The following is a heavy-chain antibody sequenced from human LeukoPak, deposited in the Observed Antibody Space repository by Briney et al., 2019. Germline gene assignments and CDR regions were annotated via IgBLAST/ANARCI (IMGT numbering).Heavy chain of an antibody. CDR2: ISAYNGNT. V-gene: IGHV1-18*01. J-gene: IGHJ3*02. CDR1: GYTFTSYG. Sequence: GASVKVSCKASGYTFTSYGISWVRQAPGQGLEWMGWISAYNGNTNYAQKLQGRVTMTTDTSTSTAYMELRSLRSDDTAVYYCASTNYYDSSSDAFDIWGQGTMVTVSS. D-gene: IGHD3-22*01. CDR3: ASTNYYDSSSDAFDI.